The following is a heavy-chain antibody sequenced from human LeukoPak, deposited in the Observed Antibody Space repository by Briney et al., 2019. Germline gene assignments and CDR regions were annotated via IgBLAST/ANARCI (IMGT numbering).Heavy chain of an antibody. CDR2: INHSGST. CDR1: GGSFSGYY. D-gene: IGHD3-22*01. Sequence: SETLSLTCAVYGGSFSGYYWSWIRQPPGKGLEWIGEINHSGSTNYNPSLESRVTISVDTSKNQFSLKLSSVTAADTAVYYCARGHGIYYDSSGYYYFDYWGQGTLVTVSS. CDR3: ARGHGIYYDSSGYYYFDY. V-gene: IGHV4-34*01. J-gene: IGHJ4*02.